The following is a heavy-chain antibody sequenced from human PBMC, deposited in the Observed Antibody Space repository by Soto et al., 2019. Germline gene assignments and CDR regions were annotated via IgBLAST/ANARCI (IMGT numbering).Heavy chain of an antibody. Sequence: GGSLRLSCAASGFTLSDYYMSWIRQAPGKGLEWVSYISSSSSYTNYADSVKGRFTISRDNAKNSLYLQMNSLRAEDTAVYYCARAITATFYGMDVWGQGTTVTVSS. CDR3: ARAITATFYGMDV. J-gene: IGHJ6*02. CDR1: GFTLSDYY. D-gene: IGHD1-7*01. CDR2: ISSSSSYT. V-gene: IGHV3-11*06.